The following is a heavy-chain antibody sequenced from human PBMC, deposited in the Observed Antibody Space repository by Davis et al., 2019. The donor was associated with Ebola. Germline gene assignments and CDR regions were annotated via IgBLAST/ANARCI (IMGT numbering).Heavy chain of an antibody. J-gene: IGHJ4*02. CDR2: IHPEDSDT. Sequence: GESLKISCQGSGYSFYNHWIAWVRQMPGKGLEWVGIIHPEDSDTRYGPSFQGQVTFSVNRPISTAYLQWSSLKASDTAVYFCARFSRYDFWSGYFLDSWGQGTLVTVSS. CDR1: GYSFYNHW. V-gene: IGHV5-51*04. CDR3: ARFSRYDFWSGYFLDS. D-gene: IGHD3-3*01.